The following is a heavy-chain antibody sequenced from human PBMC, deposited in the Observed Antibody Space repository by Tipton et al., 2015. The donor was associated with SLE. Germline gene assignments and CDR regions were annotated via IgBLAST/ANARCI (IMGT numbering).Heavy chain of an antibody. CDR2: IHYTESA. V-gene: IGHV4-31*03. J-gene: IGHJ3*02. CDR1: SGSISSDNHF. D-gene: IGHD2-21*01. CDR3: AREVIATSDSDVFDI. Sequence: TLSLTCTVSSGSISSDNHFWSWIRQYPGKGLEWIGYIHYTESAYYNPSLSGRVSLSVDTSENQFSLNLRSVTAADTATYYCAREVIATSDSDVFDIWGQGTMVSVSS.